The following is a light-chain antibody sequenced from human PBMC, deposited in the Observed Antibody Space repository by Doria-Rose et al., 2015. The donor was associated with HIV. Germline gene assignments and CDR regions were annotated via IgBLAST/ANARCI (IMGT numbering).Light chain of an antibody. Sequence: TQSPGTLSLSPGERATLSCRASQRVKSSYLAWYQHKPGQAPVLLIYDASTRATGIPDRFSGSGSGTDFTLTISRLEPEDVAVYYCQQYGTSRGTFGQGARLEIK. CDR3: QQYGTSRGT. CDR2: DAS. V-gene: IGKV3-20*01. J-gene: IGKJ5*01. CDR1: QRVKSSY.